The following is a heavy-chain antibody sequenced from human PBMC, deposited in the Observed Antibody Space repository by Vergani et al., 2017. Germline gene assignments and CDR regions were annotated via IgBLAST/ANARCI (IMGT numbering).Heavy chain of an antibody. D-gene: IGHD3-22*01. V-gene: IGHV7-4-1*02. CDR1: GYTFTSYA. CDR3: ARIDSSGYYYGGWFDP. CDR2: INTNTGNP. J-gene: IGHJ5*02. Sequence: QVQLVQSGSELKKPGASVKVSCKASGYTFTSYAMNWVRQAPGQGLEWMGWINTNTGNPTYAQCFTGRFAFSLDTSVSTAYLQISSLKAEDTAVYYCARIDSSGYYYGGWFDPWGQGTLVTVSS.